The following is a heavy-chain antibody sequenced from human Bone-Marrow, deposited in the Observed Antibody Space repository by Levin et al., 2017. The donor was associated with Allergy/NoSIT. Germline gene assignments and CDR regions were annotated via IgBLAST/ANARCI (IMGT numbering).Heavy chain of an antibody. J-gene: IGHJ4*02. Sequence: GGSLRLSCAASGFTVSSSYMSWVRQAPGKGLEWVSVIYSGGSTHYADSVKGRFTISRDSSKNTLYLQMNSLGAEDTAMYYCARRSYSRSASLGYWGQGTLVTVSS. CDR1: GFTVSSSY. D-gene: IGHD2-21*01. V-gene: IGHV3-53*01. CDR2: IYSGGST. CDR3: ARRSYSRSASLGY.